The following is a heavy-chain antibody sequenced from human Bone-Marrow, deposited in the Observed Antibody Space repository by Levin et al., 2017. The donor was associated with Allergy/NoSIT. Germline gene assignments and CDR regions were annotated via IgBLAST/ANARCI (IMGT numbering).Heavy chain of an antibody. CDR2: IYYSGST. CDR1: GGSISSYY. V-gene: IGHV4-59*01. D-gene: IGHD5-18*01. CDR3: ARGLGRGYSYGF. Sequence: PSQTLSLTCTVSGGSISSYYWSWIRQPPGKGLEWIGYIYYSGSTNYNPSLKSRVTISVDTSKNQFSLKLSSVTAADTAVYYCARGLGRGYSYGFWGQGTLVTVSS. J-gene: IGHJ4*02.